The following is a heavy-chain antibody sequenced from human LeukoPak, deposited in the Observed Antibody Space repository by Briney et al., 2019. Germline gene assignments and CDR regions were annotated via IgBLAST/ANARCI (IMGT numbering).Heavy chain of an antibody. CDR1: GFIFHDHA. J-gene: IGHJ4*02. V-gene: IGHV3-9*01. CDR3: AKGGRVYDSSGYYTSIDY. D-gene: IGHD3-22*01. Sequence: PGGSLRLSCAVSGFIFHDHAMHWVRQAPGKGLEWVSGISWDSGSIGYADSVKGRFTISRDNAKNSLYLQMNSLRAEDTALYYCAKGGRVYDSSGYYTSIDYWGQGTLVTVSS. CDR2: ISWDSGSI.